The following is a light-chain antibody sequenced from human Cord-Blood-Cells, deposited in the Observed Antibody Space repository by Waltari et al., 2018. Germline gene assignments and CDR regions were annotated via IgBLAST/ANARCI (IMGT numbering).Light chain of an antibody. Sequence: DIQMTQSPSSLSASVGERDTITCRASQSISSYLNWYQQKPGKAPKLLIYAASSLQSGVPSRFSGSGSGTDFTLTISSLQPEDFATYYCQQSYSTPPITFGQGTRLEIK. CDR1: QSISSY. J-gene: IGKJ5*01. CDR2: AAS. CDR3: QQSYSTPPIT. V-gene: IGKV1-39*01.